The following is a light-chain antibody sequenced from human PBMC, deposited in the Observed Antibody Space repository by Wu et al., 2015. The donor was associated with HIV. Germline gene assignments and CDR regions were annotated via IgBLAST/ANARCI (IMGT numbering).Light chain of an antibody. CDR3: QHYSSPRKFT. J-gene: IGKJ3*01. CDR1: QSVSSTY. V-gene: IGKV3-20*01. CDR2: GAS. Sequence: TLSCRASQSVSSTYLGWYQXKPGQAPRLLIYGASSRATGIPDRFSGSGSGTDFTLTISRLEPEDFAVYYCQHYSSPRKFTFGPGTKVDIK.